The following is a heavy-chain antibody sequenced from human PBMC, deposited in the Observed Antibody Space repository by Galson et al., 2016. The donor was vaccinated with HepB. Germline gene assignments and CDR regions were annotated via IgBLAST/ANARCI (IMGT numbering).Heavy chain of an antibody. CDR2: IYYSGTT. CDR3: ARGRGGSGSPFEH. Sequence: SETLSLTCTVSGGSISSYYWSWIRQPPGKGLEWIAYIYYSGTTNYNPSLKSRVTISVDTFKNQFSLTMNSVTAADTAVYYCARGRGGSGSPFEHWGQGTLVPVSS. D-gene: IGHD6-19*01. V-gene: IGHV4-59*01. CDR1: GGSISSYY. J-gene: IGHJ4*02.